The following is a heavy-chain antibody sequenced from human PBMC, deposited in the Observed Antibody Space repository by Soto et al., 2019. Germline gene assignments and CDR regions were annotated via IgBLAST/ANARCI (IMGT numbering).Heavy chain of an antibody. Sequence: SETLSLTCAVSGYSISSGYYWGWIRQPPGKGLERIGSIYHSGSTYYNPSLKSRVTISVDTSKNQFSLKLSSVTAADTAVYYCARLFYDILPDYWGQGTLVTVSS. J-gene: IGHJ4*02. CDR2: IYHSGST. CDR3: ARLFYDILPDY. D-gene: IGHD3-9*01. CDR1: GYSISSGYY. V-gene: IGHV4-38-2*01.